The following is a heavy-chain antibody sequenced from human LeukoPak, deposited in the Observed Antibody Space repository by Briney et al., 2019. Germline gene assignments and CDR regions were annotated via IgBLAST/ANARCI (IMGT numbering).Heavy chain of an antibody. CDR3: ARASFYSAEGYCSSTSCYALDY. CDR1: GGSIISGGYY. D-gene: IGHD2-2*01. V-gene: IGHV4-31*03. J-gene: IGHJ4*02. Sequence: SETLSLTCTVSGGSIISGGYYWSWIRQYPGKGLEWIGYIYYSGSTHYNPSLKSRLIMSVDTSKNQFSLKLRSVTAADAAVYYCARASFYSAEGYCSSTSCYALDYWGQGTLVTVSS. CDR2: IYYSGST.